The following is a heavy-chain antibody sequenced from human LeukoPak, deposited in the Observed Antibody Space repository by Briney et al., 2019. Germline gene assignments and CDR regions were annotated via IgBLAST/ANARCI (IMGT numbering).Heavy chain of an antibody. V-gene: IGHV4-34*01. CDR1: GGSFSGYY. J-gene: IGHJ5*02. CDR3: ARGNPTYYYGSGSYYRMSWFDP. D-gene: IGHD3-10*01. Sequence: SETLSLTCAVYGGSFSGYYWSWIRQPPGKGLEWIGEINHSGSTNYNPSLKSRATISVDTSKNQFSLKLSSVTAADTAVYYCARGNPTYYYGSGSYYRMSWFDPWGQGTLVTVSS. CDR2: INHSGST.